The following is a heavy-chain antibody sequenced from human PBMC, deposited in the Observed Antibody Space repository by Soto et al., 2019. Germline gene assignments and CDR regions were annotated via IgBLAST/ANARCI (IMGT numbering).Heavy chain of an antibody. CDR3: ARYYSYGYSFVY. CDR2: ISSSSSYI. Sequence: GGSLRLSCAASGFTFSSYSMNWVRQAPGKGLEWVSSISSSSSYIYYADYADSVKGRFTISRDNAKNSLYLQMNSLRAEDTAVYYCARYYSYGYSFVYWGQGTLVTVSS. V-gene: IGHV3-21*01. J-gene: IGHJ4*02. CDR1: GFTFSSYS. D-gene: IGHD5-18*01.